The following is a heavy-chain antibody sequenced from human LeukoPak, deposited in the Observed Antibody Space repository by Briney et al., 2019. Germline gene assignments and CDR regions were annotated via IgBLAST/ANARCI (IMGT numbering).Heavy chain of an antibody. CDR3: ARLVATTGRLYFHY. J-gene: IGHJ4*02. Sequence: PGGSLRLSCAASGFTVSSNYMGWVRQAPGKGLEYVSVIYSGGNTYYAGSVKGRFTISRDNSKNTVYLQMNSLRAEDTAVFYCARLVATTGRLYFHYWGQGTLVTVSS. V-gene: IGHV3-53*01. CDR1: GFTVSSNY. D-gene: IGHD1-1*01. CDR2: IYSGGNT.